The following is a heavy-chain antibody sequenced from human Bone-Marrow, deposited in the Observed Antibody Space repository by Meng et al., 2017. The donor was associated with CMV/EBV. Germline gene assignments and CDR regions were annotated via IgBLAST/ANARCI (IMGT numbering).Heavy chain of an antibody. V-gene: IGHV3-21*01. CDR2: ISSSSSYI. CDR3: ARGGYCSSTSCPYYYYYYGMDV. J-gene: IGHJ6*02. D-gene: IGHD2-2*01. CDR1: GFTFSSYS. Sequence: GGSLRLSCAASGFTFSSYSMNWVRQAPGKVLEWVSSISSSSSYIYYADSVKGRFTISRDNAKNSLYLQMNSLRAEDTAVYYCARGGYCSSTSCPYYYYYYGMDVWGQGTTVTVSS.